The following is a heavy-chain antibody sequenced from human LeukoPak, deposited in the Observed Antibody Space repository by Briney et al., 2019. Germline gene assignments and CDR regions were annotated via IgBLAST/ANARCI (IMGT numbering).Heavy chain of an antibody. V-gene: IGHV4-31*03. CDR2: IYYSGST. D-gene: IGHD3-10*01. CDR1: GGSISSGGYY. Sequence: SETLSLTCTVSGGSISSGGYYWSWIRQHPGKGLEWIGYIYYSGSTYYNPSLKSRVTISVDTSKNQFSLKLSSVTAADTAVYYCARYLDYYGSGSYFRNFDYWGQGTLVTVPS. CDR3: ARYLDYYGSGSYFRNFDY. J-gene: IGHJ4*02.